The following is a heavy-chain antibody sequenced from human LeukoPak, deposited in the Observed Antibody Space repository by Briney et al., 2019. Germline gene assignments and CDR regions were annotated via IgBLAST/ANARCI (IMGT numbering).Heavy chain of an antibody. CDR3: LTYILFGWRHY. V-gene: IGHV3-15*01. CDR2: IKSKTDGGTI. D-gene: IGHD2-8*02. Sequence: GGSLRLSCTASGFTFGDYAMTWVRQAPGKGLEWVGRIKSKTDGGTIDYAAPVKGRFTISRDDSKNTLYLQMNSLKTEDAAVYYCLTYILFGWRHYWGQGTLVTVSS. CDR1: GFTFGDYA. J-gene: IGHJ4*02.